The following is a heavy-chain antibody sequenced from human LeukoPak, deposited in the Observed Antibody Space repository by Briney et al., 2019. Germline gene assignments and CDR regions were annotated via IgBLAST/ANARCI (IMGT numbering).Heavy chain of an antibody. D-gene: IGHD4-23*01. V-gene: IGHV3-30*02. Sequence: PGGSLRLSXAASGFTFHNIGMHWVRQPPGKGLEFVSFIDFEGVDKYYADSVKGRFTISKDYSKATLYLQMNSLRPEDTAIYYCAKDLHGGYSSDYWGQGTLVTVSS. CDR2: IDFEGVDK. J-gene: IGHJ4*02. CDR1: GFTFHNIG. CDR3: AKDLHGGYSSDY.